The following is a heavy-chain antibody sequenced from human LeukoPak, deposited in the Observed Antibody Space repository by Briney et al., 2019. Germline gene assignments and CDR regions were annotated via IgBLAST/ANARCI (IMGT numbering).Heavy chain of an antibody. Sequence: GGSLRLSCAASGFTFSSYWMSWVRQAPGKGLEWVGNRKQDGSEKYYVDSVKGRLTVSRDNAKNSVHLQMSSLRDEDTAVYYCARARENSYGLGSLDYWGQGTLVTVSS. J-gene: IGHJ4*02. CDR2: RKQDGSEK. CDR1: GFTFSSYW. CDR3: ARARENSYGLGSLDY. V-gene: IGHV3-7*02. D-gene: IGHD5-18*01.